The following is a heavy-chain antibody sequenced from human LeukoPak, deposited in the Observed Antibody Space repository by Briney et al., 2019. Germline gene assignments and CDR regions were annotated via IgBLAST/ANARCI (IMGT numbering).Heavy chain of an antibody. CDR3: AKVLRYCSSTSCYAFDI. CDR2: ISANGITT. V-gene: IGHV3-23*01. CDR1: GFTFSSYG. D-gene: IGHD2-2*01. J-gene: IGHJ3*02. Sequence: GGSLRLSCAASGFTFSSYGMNWVRQPPGKGLEWVSGISANGITTYSADSVKGRFTISRDNSKNTVYLQMNSLRVEDTAVYYCAKVLRYCSSTSCYAFDIWGQGTMVTVSS.